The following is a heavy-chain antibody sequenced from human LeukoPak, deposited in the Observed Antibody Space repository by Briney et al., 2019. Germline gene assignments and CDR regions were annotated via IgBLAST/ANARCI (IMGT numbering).Heavy chain of an antibody. D-gene: IGHD1-26*01. V-gene: IGHV3-48*03. CDR3: ARDLSGSYVNY. CDR1: GFTFSTYE. J-gene: IGHJ4*02. CDR2: ISSSGTTI. Sequence: GGSLRLSCAASGFTFSTYEMNWVRQAPGKGLEWVSYISSSGTTIYYADSVKGQFTISRDNAKKSLYLQMNSLRAEDTAVYYCARDLSGSYVNYRGQGTLVTVSS.